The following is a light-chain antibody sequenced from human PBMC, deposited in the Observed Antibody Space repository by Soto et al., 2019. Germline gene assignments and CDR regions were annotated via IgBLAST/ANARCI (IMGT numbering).Light chain of an antibody. CDR2: GTS. CDR1: QSVSSN. V-gene: IGKV3-15*01. Sequence: EIVMTQSPATLSVSPGERATLSCWASQSVSSNLAWYQHKPGQAPRLLIYGTSTRATGIPDRFSGSGSGTEFTLTISGLQSEDFAVSYCQQYKSWHPITFGQGTRLEIK. CDR3: QQYKSWHPIT. J-gene: IGKJ5*01.